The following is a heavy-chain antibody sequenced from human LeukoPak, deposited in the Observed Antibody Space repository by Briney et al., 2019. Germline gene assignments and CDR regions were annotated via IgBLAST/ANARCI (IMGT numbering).Heavy chain of an antibody. Sequence: ASVKVSCKASGYTFTSYDINWVRQATGQGLKWMGWMNPNRGNTGYAQKFQGRITMTRNTSISTAYMELSSLRSEDTAVYYCARVTYYDILTGGYYFDYWGQGTLVTVSS. D-gene: IGHD3-9*01. J-gene: IGHJ4*02. V-gene: IGHV1-8*01. CDR2: MNPNRGNT. CDR3: ARVTYYDILTGGYYFDY. CDR1: GYTFTSYD.